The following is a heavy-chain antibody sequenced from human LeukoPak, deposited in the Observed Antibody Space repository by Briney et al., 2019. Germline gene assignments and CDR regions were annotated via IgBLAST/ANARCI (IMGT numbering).Heavy chain of an antibody. Sequence: ASVKVSCKASGYTFTRYGISWVRQAPGQGLEWMGWISGYNGYTNYAEKLQGRVTMTTDTSTSTAYMELRSLRSDDTAVYYCARDSLYYGSGSYLGFDPWGQGTLVTVSS. CDR2: ISGYNGYT. CDR3: ARDSLYYGSGSYLGFDP. J-gene: IGHJ5*02. CDR1: GYTFTRYG. V-gene: IGHV1-18*01. D-gene: IGHD3-10*01.